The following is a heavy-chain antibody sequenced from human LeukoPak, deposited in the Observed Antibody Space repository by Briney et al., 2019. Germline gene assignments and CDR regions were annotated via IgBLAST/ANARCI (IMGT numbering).Heavy chain of an antibody. CDR1: GFTFSTYW. CDR2: IKQDGSDK. J-gene: IGHJ4*02. Sequence: PGGSLRLSCAASGFTFSTYWMSWVRQAPGKGLEWVANIKQDGSDKYYVDSVKGRFTISRDNAKNSLYLQLNSLRAEDTAVYYCAGEGCSLAIFDYWGQGTLVTVSS. CDR3: AGEGCSLAIFDY. D-gene: IGHD2-8*01. V-gene: IGHV3-7*01.